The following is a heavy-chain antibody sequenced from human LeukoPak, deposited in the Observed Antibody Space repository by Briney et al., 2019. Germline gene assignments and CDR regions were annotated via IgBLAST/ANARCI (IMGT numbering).Heavy chain of an antibody. D-gene: IGHD3-10*01. CDR1: GGSFSGYY. Sequence: PSETLSLTCAVYGGSFSGYYWSWIRRPPGKGLEWIGEINHSGSTNYNPSLKSRVTISVDTSKNQFSLKLSSVTAADTAVYYCARIMVRSYYYYYYMDVWGKGTTVTVSS. J-gene: IGHJ6*03. CDR3: ARIMVRSYYYYYYMDV. V-gene: IGHV4-34*01. CDR2: INHSGST.